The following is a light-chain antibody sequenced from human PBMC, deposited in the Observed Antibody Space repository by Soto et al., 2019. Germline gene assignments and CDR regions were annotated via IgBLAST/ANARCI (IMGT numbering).Light chain of an antibody. V-gene: IGLV3-21*04. Sequence: SYELTRPPSVSVAPGKTARITCGGNNIGSKSVHWYQQKPGQAPVLVIYYDSDRPSGIPERFSGSNSGNTATLTISRVEAGDEADNYCYVWDSSSDHPVFGRGTKLTVL. CDR2: YDS. CDR1: NIGSKS. CDR3: YVWDSSSDHPV. J-gene: IGLJ3*02.